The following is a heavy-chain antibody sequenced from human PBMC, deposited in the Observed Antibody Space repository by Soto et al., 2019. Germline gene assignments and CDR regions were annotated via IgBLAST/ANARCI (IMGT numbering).Heavy chain of an antibody. J-gene: IGHJ4*02. D-gene: IGHD1-26*01. Sequence: SDTLCLTCTVSGGSITSEGYYWSWIRQLPGKGLEWIGYIYYSGSIFYNPFLKSRASISAHSSKKQFSLKLSSVTAADPAVYYCARSRLWEQHFDSWGRGTLVTVSS. CDR1: GGSITSEGYY. V-gene: IGHV4-31*03. CDR2: IYYSGSI. CDR3: ARSRLWEQHFDS.